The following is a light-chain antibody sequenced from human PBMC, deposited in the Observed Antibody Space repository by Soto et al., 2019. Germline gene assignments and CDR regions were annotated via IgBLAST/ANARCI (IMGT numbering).Light chain of an antibody. CDR1: QTISSW. J-gene: IGKJ1*01. CDR3: QHYNSYSEA. CDR2: KAS. V-gene: IGKV1-5*03. Sequence: DIRMTQSPSTLSGSVGDRVTITCRASQTISSWSAWYQQKPGKAPKLLIDKASTLKSGVPSRFSGSGSGTEFTLTISSLQPDDFATYYRQHYNSYSEAFGQGTKVDIK.